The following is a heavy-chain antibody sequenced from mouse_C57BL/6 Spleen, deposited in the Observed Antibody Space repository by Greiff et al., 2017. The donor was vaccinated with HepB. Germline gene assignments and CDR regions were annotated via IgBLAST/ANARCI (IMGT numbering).Heavy chain of an antibody. Sequence: DVMLVESGGDLVKPGGSLKLSCAASGFTFSSYGMSWVRQTPDKRLEWVATISSGGSYTYYPDSVKGRFTISRDNAKNTLYLQMSSLKSEDTAMYYCAREADYYGISWYFDVWGTGTTVTVSS. CDR3: AREADYYGISWYFDV. V-gene: IGHV5-6*02. CDR1: GFTFSSYG. CDR2: ISSGGSYT. J-gene: IGHJ1*03. D-gene: IGHD1-1*01.